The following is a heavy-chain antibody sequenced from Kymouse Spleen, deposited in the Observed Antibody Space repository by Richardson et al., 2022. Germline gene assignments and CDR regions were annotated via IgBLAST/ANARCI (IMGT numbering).Heavy chain of an antibody. V-gene: IGHV3-21*03. D-gene: IGHD3-3*01. CDR1: GFTFSSYS. Sequence: EVQLVESGGGLVKPGGSLRLSCAASGFTFSSYSMNWVRQAPGKGLEWVSSISSSSSYIYYADSVKGRFTISRDNAKNSLYLQMNSLRAEDTAVYYCARDPYDFWSGYYPYYYYYGMDVWGQGTTVTVSS. J-gene: IGHJ6*02. CDR3: ARDPYDFWSGYYPYYYYYGMDV. CDR2: ISSSSSYI.